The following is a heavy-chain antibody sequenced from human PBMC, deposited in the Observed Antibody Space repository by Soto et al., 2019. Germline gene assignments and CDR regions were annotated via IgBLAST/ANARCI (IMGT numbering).Heavy chain of an antibody. D-gene: IGHD6-13*01. CDR3: ARSYSSSWSPVDY. CDR2: IYYSGST. Sequence: SETLSLPCTVSGGSLSSGGYYWSWIRQHPGKGLEWIGYIYYSGSTYYNPSLKSRVTISVDTSKNQFSLKLSSVTAADTAVYYCARSYSSSWSPVDYWGQGTLVTVSS. V-gene: IGHV4-31*03. CDR1: GGSLSSGGYY. J-gene: IGHJ4*02.